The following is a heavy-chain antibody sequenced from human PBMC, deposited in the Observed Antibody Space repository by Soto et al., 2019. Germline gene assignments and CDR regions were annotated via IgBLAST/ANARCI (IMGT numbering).Heavy chain of an antibody. Sequence: PSETLSLTCAVYGGSFSDYYWTWIRQPPGKGLEWIGNVNHSGTTYHNPSLKSRVSIFVDRSKNQFSLELNSATAADRAVYYCARGCSTSCYYFDFWGQGTLVTVSS. CDR3: ARGCSTSCYYFDF. CDR1: GGSFSDYY. V-gene: IGHV4-34*01. J-gene: IGHJ4*02. CDR2: VNHSGTT. D-gene: IGHD2-2*01.